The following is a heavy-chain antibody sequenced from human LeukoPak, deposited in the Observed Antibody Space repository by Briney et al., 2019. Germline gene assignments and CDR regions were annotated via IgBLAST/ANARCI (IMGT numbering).Heavy chain of an antibody. CDR3: AKQYISGWYELDY. D-gene: IGHD6-19*01. CDR2: IGGGDGTT. V-gene: IGHV3-23*01. CDR1: GFTFTNYA. Sequence: PGGSLRLSCAASGFTFTNYAMTWVRQAPGKGREWVSVIGGGDGTTHYADSVKGRFTISRDNSKNTLYLQMNSLRAEDTAVYHCAKQYISGWYELDYWGQGTLVTVSS. J-gene: IGHJ4*02.